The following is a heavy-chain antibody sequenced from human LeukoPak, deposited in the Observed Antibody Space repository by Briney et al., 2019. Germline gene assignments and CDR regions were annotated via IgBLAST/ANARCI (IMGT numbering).Heavy chain of an antibody. D-gene: IGHD6-13*01. V-gene: IGHV1-69*13. CDR2: IIPIFGTA. CDR3: ARDHRGIIVAAPQSWRLDP. CDR1: GGTFSSYA. J-gene: IGHJ5*02. Sequence: SVKVSCKASGGTFSSYAISWVRQAPGQGLEWLGGIIPIFGTANYAQKFQGRVTITADESTSTAYMELSSLRSEDTAVYYCARDHRGIIVAAPQSWRLDPWGQGTLVTVSS.